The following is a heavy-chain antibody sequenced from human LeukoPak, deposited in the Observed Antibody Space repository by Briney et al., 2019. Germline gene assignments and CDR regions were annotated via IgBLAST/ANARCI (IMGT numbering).Heavy chain of an antibody. V-gene: IGHV3-23*01. D-gene: IGHD3-9*01. CDR3: TKWGNYDGSTGYYDSDY. Sequence: GGSLRLSCAASGFTFRNYAMSWVRQAPGKGLEWVSAIVGNGVSTYYADSVQGRFTISRDNSKNTLYLQMNSLRAEDTALYYCTKWGNYDGSTGYYDSDYWGQGTLVTVSS. CDR2: IVGNGVST. J-gene: IGHJ4*02. CDR1: GFTFRNYA.